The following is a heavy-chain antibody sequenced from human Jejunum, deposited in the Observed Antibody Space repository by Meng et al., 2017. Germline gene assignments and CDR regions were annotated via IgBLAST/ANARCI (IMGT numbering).Heavy chain of an antibody. D-gene: IGHD1-26*01. CDR2: IYYSGST. V-gene: IGHV4-30-4*01. CDR1: GDSFNSPDYY. CDR3: ARSPYSGSALPFFDY. J-gene: IGHJ4*02. Sequence: HVHLQEFGPRQVKPSPALALPCTVSGDSFNSPDYYWSWIRQPSEKGLEWIGYIYYSGSTYYNPSLKSRVSISGDTSNKQFSLKLTSVTAADTAVYYCARSPYSGSALPFFDYWGQGSLVTVSS.